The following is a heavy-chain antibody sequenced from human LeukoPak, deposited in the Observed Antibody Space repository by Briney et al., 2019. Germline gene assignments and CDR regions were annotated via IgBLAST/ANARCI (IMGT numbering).Heavy chain of an antibody. CDR3: ARGLEIFGVVSYYYMDV. V-gene: IGHV1-8*03. CDR1: GYTFTSYY. D-gene: IGHD3-3*01. J-gene: IGHJ6*03. Sequence: ASVKVSCKASGYTFTSYYMHWVRQAPGQGLEWMGWMNPNSGNTGYAQKFQGRVTITRNTSISTAYMELSGLRSEDTAVYYCARGLEIFGVVSYYYMDVWGKGTTVTVSS. CDR2: MNPNSGNT.